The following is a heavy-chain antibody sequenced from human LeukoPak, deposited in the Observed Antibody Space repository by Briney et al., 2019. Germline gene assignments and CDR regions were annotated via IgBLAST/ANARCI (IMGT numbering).Heavy chain of an antibody. J-gene: IGHJ6*02. D-gene: IGHD2-15*01. CDR2: IIPIFGTA. CDR3: ARDIVVVVAATQLGGNYYYYYGMDV. CDR1: GGTFSSYA. Sequence: SVKVSRKASGGTFSSYAISWVRQAPGQGLEWMGGIIPIFGTANYAQKFQGRVTITADESTSTAYMELSSLRSEDTAVYYCARDIVVVVAATQLGGNYYYYYGMDVWGQGTTVTVSS. V-gene: IGHV1-69*01.